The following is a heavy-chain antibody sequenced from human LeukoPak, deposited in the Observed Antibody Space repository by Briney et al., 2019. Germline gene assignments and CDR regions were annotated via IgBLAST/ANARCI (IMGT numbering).Heavy chain of an antibody. CDR3: AKDVDTAMVTFDY. CDR1: GFPFSSYA. J-gene: IGHJ4*02. D-gene: IGHD5-18*01. Sequence: GGSLRLSCAASGFPFSSYAMSWVRQAPGKGLEWVSAISGSGGSAYYADSVKGRFTISRDNSKNTLYLQTNSLRAEDTAVYYCAKDVDTAMVTFDYWGQGTLVTVSS. V-gene: IGHV3-23*01. CDR2: ISGSGGSA.